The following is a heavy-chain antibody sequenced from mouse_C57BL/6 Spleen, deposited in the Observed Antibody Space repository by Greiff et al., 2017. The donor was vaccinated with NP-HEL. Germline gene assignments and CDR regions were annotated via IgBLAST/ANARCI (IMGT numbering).Heavy chain of an antibody. CDR2: IDPETGGT. Sequence: QVQLKESGAELVRPGASVTLSCKASGYTFTDYEMHWVKQTPVHGLEWIGAIDPETGGTAYNQKFKGKAILTADKSSSTAYMELRSLTSEDSAVYYCTRENSNYVFDYWGQGTTLTVSS. D-gene: IGHD2-5*01. CDR1: GYTFTDYE. V-gene: IGHV1-15*01. CDR3: TRENSNYVFDY. J-gene: IGHJ2*01.